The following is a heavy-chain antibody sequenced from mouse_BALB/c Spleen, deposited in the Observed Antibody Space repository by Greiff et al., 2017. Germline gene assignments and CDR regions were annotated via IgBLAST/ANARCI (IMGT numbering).Heavy chain of an antibody. CDR1: GFTFSSYA. CDR3: ARMGVYYGSSYVYFDV. J-gene: IGHJ1*01. D-gene: IGHD1-1*01. Sequence: EVQRVESGGGLVKPGGSLKLSCAASGFTFSSYAMSWVRQTPEKRLEWVASISSGGSTYYPDSVKGRFTISRDNARNILYLQMSSLRSEDTAMYYCARMGVYYGSSYVYFDVWGAGTTVTVSS. V-gene: IGHV5-6-5*01. CDR2: ISSGGST.